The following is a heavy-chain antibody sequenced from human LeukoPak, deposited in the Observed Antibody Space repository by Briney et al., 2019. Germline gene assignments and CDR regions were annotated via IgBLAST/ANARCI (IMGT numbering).Heavy chain of an antibody. D-gene: IGHD3-22*01. CDR1: GFTFSSYS. J-gene: IGHJ4*02. CDR3: ARVRITMILLDYFDY. CDR2: ISSSSSYI. Sequence: GGSLRLSCAASGFTFSSYSMNWVRQAPGKGLEWVSSISSSSSYIYYADSVKGRFTISRDNAKNSLYLQMNSLRAEDTAVYYCARVRITMILLDYFDYWGQGTLVTVSS. V-gene: IGHV3-21*01.